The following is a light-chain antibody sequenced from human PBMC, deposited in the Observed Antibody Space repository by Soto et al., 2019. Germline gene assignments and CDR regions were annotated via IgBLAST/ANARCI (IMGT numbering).Light chain of an antibody. J-gene: IGKJ5*01. Sequence: ENVLTQSPGTLSLSPGERATLSCRASQTVSSYLTWDQQRPGQAPRPFFYGASKRTTGIPDRFSGSVSGRDFTLTISRLEPEVFALYYCQQYGTSPITFGHGTRLEIK. V-gene: IGKV3-20*01. CDR2: GAS. CDR1: QTVSSY. CDR3: QQYGTSPIT.